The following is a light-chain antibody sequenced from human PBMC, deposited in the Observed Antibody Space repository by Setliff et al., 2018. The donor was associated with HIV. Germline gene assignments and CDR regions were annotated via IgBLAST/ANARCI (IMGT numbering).Light chain of an antibody. CDR3: CSYAGTDNFDV. CDR1: KSDIGTYNL. Sequence: QSALAQPASVSGSPGQSVTISCSGNKSDIGTYNLVSWYQQYPGKAPQLTIYDVNTRPSGVSHRFSGSKSGNAASLTISGLQPADEADYYCCSYAGTDNFDVLGTGTKVTVL. V-gene: IGLV2-23*02. J-gene: IGLJ1*01. CDR2: DVN.